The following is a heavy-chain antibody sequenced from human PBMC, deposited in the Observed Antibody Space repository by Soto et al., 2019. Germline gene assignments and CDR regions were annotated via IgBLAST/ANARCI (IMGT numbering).Heavy chain of an antibody. V-gene: IGHV3-21*01. CDR1: GFTFSSYS. CDR3: ARACGYCSGGSCYGDPDYYYYYGMDV. Sequence: PGGSLRLSCAASGFTFSSYSMNWVRQAPGKGLEWVSSISSSSSYIYYADSVKGRLTISRDNAKNSLYLQMNSLRAEDTAVYYCARACGYCSGGSCYGDPDYYYYYGMDVWGQGITVTVAS. D-gene: IGHD2-15*01. CDR2: ISSSSSYI. J-gene: IGHJ6*02.